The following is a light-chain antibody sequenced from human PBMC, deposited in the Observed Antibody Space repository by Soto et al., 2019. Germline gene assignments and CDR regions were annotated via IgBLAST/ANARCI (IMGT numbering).Light chain of an antibody. CDR2: DAS. Sequence: DIPINQSTSSLSASVGGRVTITCQASQDIKNYLNWYQQKSGKAPKLLIYDASDLETGVPSRFSGSGSGTDFTFTINSLQPEDIATYYCQQYDNLPLTFGGGTKVDIK. CDR3: QQYDNLPLT. CDR1: QDIKNY. V-gene: IGKV1-33*01. J-gene: IGKJ4*01.